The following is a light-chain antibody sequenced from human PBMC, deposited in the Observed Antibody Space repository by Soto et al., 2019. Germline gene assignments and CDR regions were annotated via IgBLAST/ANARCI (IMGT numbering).Light chain of an antibody. CDR1: QSISIY. CDR2: GAS. Sequence: DIQMTPSPSSLSASVVERVTITFRASQSISIYLNWYQLKPGKAPNLLMYGASYLKSGVPTRFSGSGSGTDFTLTISSLQPEDFAIYYCQQTYTTTEITFGQGTRLEI. J-gene: IGKJ5*01. V-gene: IGKV1-39*01. CDR3: QQTYTTTEIT.